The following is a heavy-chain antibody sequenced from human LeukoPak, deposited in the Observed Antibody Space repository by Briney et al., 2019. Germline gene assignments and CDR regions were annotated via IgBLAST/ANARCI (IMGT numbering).Heavy chain of an antibody. CDR1: GGAISSYY. J-gene: IGHJ4*02. CDR3: ARASSAMADYFVQ. CDR2: IYYSGSS. V-gene: IGHV4-59*01. D-gene: IGHD5-18*01. Sequence: SSETLSLTCTVSGGAISSYYWSWIRQPPGKGLEWIGYIYYSGSSNYNPSLKRRVTISVDTSKNQFSVKLSSVTAADRAVYYCARASSAMADYFVQGGGGTLVSV.